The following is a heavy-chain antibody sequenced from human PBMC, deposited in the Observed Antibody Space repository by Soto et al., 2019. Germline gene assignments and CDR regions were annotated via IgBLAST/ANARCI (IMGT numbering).Heavy chain of an antibody. V-gene: IGHV4-34*01. CDR1: GGSFSGHY. CDR2: IYHSGRM. Sequence: QVQLQQWGAGLLKPSETLSLTCAVYGGSFSGHYWSWIRQPPGKGLEWIGEIYHSGRMKPNPSLKSRVTIPADTPKNQFPLRRESVTAADTAVLYCAGGGGGGPHYYGMDVWGQGTTVTVSS. J-gene: IGHJ6*02. CDR3: AGGGGGGPHYYGMDV. D-gene: IGHD1-26*01.